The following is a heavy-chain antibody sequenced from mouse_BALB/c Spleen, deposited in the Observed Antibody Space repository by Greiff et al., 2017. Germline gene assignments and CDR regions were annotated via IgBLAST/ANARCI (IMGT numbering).Heavy chain of an antibody. D-gene: IGHD1-1*02. CDR3: ARPLNGGYFDY. CDR1: GYTFTDYW. CDR2: IDTSDSYT. V-gene: IGHV1-69*01. Sequence: QVQLQQPGAELVMPGASVKMSCKASGYTFTDYWMHWVKQRPGQGLEWIGAIDTSDSYTSYNQKFKGKATLTVDESSSTASMQLSSLTSEDSAVYYCARPLNGGYFDYCGQGTTLTVSS. J-gene: IGHJ2*01.